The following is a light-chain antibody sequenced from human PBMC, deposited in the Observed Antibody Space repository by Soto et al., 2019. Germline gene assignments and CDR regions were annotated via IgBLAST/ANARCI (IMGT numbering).Light chain of an antibody. CDR2: DFS. CDR1: SSDVGSYNY. J-gene: IGLJ2*01. CDR3: SSYTSSSTHVV. Sequence: QSALTQPDSVSGSPGQSITISCTGTSSDVGSYNYVSWYQQYPGKAPKLMIYDFSHRPSGVAYRFPGSKSGNTASLTISGLQAEDEADYYCSSYTSSSTHVVFGGGTQLTLL. V-gene: IGLV2-14*01.